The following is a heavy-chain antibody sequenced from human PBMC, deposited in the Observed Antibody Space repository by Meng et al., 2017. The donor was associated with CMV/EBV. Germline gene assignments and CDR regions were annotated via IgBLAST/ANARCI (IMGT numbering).Heavy chain of an antibody. D-gene: IGHD3-16*01. CDR3: AKDLFSPGGNSCFDH. CDR1: GYTFNKHG. CDR2: INLWNGKI. Sequence: ASVKVSCKASGYTFNKHGINWVRQAPGQGLEWTGWINLWNGKIESAQKFQGRITLTTDASTSTVYMELRSLTSDDTAVYYCAKDLFSPGGNSCFDHWGQGTLVTVSS. J-gene: IGHJ4*02. V-gene: IGHV1-18*01.